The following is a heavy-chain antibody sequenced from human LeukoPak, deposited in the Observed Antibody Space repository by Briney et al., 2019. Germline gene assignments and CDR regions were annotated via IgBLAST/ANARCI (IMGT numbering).Heavy chain of an antibody. Sequence: GASVKVSCKASGYTFTSYYMHWVRQAPGQGLEWMGIINPSGGSTSYAQKFQGRVTMTRDTSTSTVYMELSSLRSEDTAVYYCARGVSSWYSHEKTTFDYWGQGTLVTVSS. CDR3: ARGVSSWYSHEKTTFDY. J-gene: IGHJ4*02. CDR2: INPSGGST. D-gene: IGHD6-13*01. V-gene: IGHV1-46*01. CDR1: GYTFTSYY.